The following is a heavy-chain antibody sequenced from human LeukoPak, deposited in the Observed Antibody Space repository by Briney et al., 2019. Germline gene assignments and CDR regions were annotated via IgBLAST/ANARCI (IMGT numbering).Heavy chain of an antibody. CDR3: ASQPDPYCSGGSCYSGGY. D-gene: IGHD2-15*01. CDR1: GFTFSDHY. CDR2: ISSSGSSI. J-gene: IGHJ4*02. V-gene: IGHV3-11*01. Sequence: GGSLRLSCAASGFTFSDHYMSWIRQALGKGLEWVSYISSSGSSIYYGDSVKGRFTISRDSAKNSLYLQMNSLRAEDTAVYYCASQPDPYCSGGSCYSGGYWGQGTLVTVSS.